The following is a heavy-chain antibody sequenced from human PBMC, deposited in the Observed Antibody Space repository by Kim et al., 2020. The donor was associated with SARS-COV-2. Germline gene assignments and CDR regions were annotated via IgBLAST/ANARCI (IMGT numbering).Heavy chain of an antibody. CDR1: GGSFSGYY. J-gene: IGHJ4*02. CDR2: INHSGST. V-gene: IGHV4-34*01. Sequence: SETLSLTCAVYGGSFSGYYWSWIRQPPGKGLEWIGEINHSGSTNYNPSLKSRVTISVDTSKNQFSLKLSSVTAADTAVYYCARSLHRYSYGPDWWYWGQGTLVTVSS. CDR3: ARSLHRYSYGPDWWY. D-gene: IGHD5-18*01.